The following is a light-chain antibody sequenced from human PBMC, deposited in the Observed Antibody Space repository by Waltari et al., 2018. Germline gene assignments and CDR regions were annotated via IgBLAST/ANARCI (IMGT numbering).Light chain of an antibody. J-gene: IGKJ5*01. V-gene: IGKV3-15*01. CDR2: EAS. Sequence: EVVMTQSPATLSVSPGERATLSCRASQSVTSNLAWYQQKPGQAPRLLIYEASTRATGISARFRGSGSGTEFTLTISSLRSEDSAVYYCQQYNRWPPITFGQGTRLEIK. CDR1: QSVTSN. CDR3: QQYNRWPPIT.